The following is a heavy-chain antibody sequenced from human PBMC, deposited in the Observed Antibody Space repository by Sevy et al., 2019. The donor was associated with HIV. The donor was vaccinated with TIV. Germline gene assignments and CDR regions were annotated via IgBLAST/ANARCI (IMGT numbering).Heavy chain of an antibody. CDR3: XXMANAFDI. V-gene: IGHV3-74*01. Sequence: GGSLRLSCAASGFTFSSYWMHWVRQAPGKGLVWVSRINSDGSSTSYADSVKGRFTISRDNAKNTLYLQMNSLRAEDXXXXXXXXMANAFDIWGQGTMVTVSS. CDR1: GFTFSSYW. CDR2: INSDGSST. J-gene: IGHJ3*02.